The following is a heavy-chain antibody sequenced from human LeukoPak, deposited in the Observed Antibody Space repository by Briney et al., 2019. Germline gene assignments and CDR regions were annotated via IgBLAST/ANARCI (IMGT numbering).Heavy chain of an antibody. D-gene: IGHD1-26*01. CDR3: ATGVGATPNYYYYYMDV. J-gene: IGHJ6*03. CDR2: FDPEDGET. V-gene: IGHV1-24*01. CDR1: GYTLTELS. Sequence: GASVKVSCKVSGYTLTELSMHWVRQAPGKGLGWMGGFDPEDGETIYAQKFQGRVTMTEDTSTDTAYMELSSLRSEDTAVYYCATGVGATPNYYYYYMDVWGKGTTVTVSS.